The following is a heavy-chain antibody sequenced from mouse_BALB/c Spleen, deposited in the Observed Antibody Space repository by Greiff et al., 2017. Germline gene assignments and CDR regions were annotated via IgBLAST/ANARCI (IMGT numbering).Heavy chain of an antibody. Sequence: VQVVESGAELARPGASVKMSCKASGYTFTSYTMHWVKQRPGQGLEWIGYINPSSGYTNYNQKFKDKATLTADKSSSTAYMQLSSLTSEDSAVYYCARWKTNNYYGSSYDYWGQGTTLTVSS. D-gene: IGHD1-1*01. CDR2: INPSSGYT. J-gene: IGHJ2*01. CDR1: GYTFTSYT. CDR3: ARWKTNNYYGSSYDY. V-gene: IGHV1-4*01.